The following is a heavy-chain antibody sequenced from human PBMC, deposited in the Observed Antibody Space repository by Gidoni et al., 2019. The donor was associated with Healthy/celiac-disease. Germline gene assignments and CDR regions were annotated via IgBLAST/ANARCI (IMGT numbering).Heavy chain of an antibody. Sequence: QLQLHESGPGLVKPSETLSLTCTVSGGSISSSSYYWGWIRQPPGKGLEWIGSIYYSGSNYYNPYLKSRVTISVDTSKNQFSLKLSSVTAADTAVDYCARLIVGATTAFDIWGQGTMVTVSS. CDR2: IYYSGSN. V-gene: IGHV4-39*01. CDR1: GGSISSSSYY. CDR3: ARLIVGATTAFDI. J-gene: IGHJ3*02. D-gene: IGHD1-26*01.